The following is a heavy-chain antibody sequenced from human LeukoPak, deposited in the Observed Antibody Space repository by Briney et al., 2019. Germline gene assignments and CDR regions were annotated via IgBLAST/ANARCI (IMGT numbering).Heavy chain of an antibody. CDR2: INPSGGST. J-gene: IGHJ4*02. D-gene: IGHD3-3*01. V-gene: IGHV1-46*01. CDR3: ARAESVYYDFWSGYYGAFDY. CDR1: GGTFSSYA. Sequence: ASVKVSCKASGGTFSSYAISWVRQAPGQGLEWMGIINPSGGSTSYAQKFQGRVTMTKDTSTSTVYMELSSLRSEDTAVYYCARAESVYYDFWSGYYGAFDYWGQGTLVTVSS.